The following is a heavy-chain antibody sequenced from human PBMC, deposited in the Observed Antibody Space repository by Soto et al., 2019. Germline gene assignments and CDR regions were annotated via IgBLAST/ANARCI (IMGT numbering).Heavy chain of an antibody. CDR3: ARGPNTYYDFWSKYYFDY. Sequence: EVQLVESGGGLVQPGGSLRLSCAASGFTFSSYSMNWVRQAPGKGLEWVSYISSSSSTIYYADSVKGRFTISRENANNSLYLQMNSLRAADTAVYYCARGPNTYYDFWSKYYFDYWGQGTLLTVSS. J-gene: IGHJ4*02. D-gene: IGHD3-3*01. CDR2: ISSSSSTI. CDR1: GFTFSSYS. V-gene: IGHV3-48*01.